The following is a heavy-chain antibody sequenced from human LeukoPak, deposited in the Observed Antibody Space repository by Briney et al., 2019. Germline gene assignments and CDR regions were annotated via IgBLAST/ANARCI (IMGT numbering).Heavy chain of an antibody. CDR3: TTLSLFYGDTVDY. CDR1: QFTSVKPG. J-gene: IGHJ4*02. CDR2: IKSKTDGGTT. V-gene: IGHV3-15*01. Sequence: GGPFRLSLPALQFTSVKPGRNGVSQAQGRGRDGVAGIKSKTDGGTTDYAAPVKGRFTISRDDSKNTLYLQMNSLKTEDIAVYYCTTLSLFYGDTVDYWGQGALVTVSS. D-gene: IGHD2-2*02.